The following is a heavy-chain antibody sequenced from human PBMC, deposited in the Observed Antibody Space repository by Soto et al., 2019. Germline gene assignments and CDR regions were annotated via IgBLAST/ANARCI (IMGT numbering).Heavy chain of an antibody. Sequence: GGSLRLSCAASGFTVSSNYMNWVHQAPGKGLEWVSVIYSGGSTYYADSVKGRFTISRDNSKNTLYLQMNSLRAEDTAVYYCARDPDGDYLGGEFDYWGQGTLVTVSS. D-gene: IGHD4-17*01. CDR1: GFTVSSNY. CDR3: ARDPDGDYLGGEFDY. CDR2: IYSGGST. V-gene: IGHV3-66*01. J-gene: IGHJ4*02.